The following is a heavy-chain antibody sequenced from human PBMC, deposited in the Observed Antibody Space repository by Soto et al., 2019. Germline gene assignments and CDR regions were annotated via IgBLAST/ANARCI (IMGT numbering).Heavy chain of an antibody. CDR3: ARVERGTATTVVDAFDI. CDR1: GGFVTSGSYY. CDR2: MSHSGGT. J-gene: IGHJ3*02. Sequence: ASETLSLTCAVYGGFVTSGSYYWSWIRQPPGEGLEWIGEMSHSGGTHFNPSLKSRVTISVDTSKNQFTLKMSSVTAADTALYYCARVERGTATTVVDAFDIWGPGTMVTVSS. D-gene: IGHD1-1*01. V-gene: IGHV4-34*01.